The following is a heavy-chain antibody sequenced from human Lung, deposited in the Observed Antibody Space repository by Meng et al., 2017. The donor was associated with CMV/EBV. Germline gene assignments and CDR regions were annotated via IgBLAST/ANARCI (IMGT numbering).Heavy chain of an antibody. J-gene: IGHJ4*01. CDR1: GFTISDYS. Sequence: SCAASGFTISDYSMIWVRQAPGKGLEWVSSIRTSSADIHYADSLKGRFTISRHNAENSLYLQMNSLRAEDTAVYYCARVSSGAIGNRDYFDQWGHGXLVTVSS. V-gene: IGHV3-21*01. CDR3: ARVSSGAIGNRDYFDQ. D-gene: IGHD3-10*01. CDR2: IRTSSADI.